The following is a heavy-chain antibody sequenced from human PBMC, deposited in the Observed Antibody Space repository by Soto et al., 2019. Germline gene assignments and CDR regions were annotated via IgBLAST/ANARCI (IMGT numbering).Heavy chain of an antibody. V-gene: IGHV3-64D*06. CDR2: ISTNGRST. CDR1: GFSFSDSA. CDR3: LRDIFGVVIFDS. D-gene: IGHD3-3*01. Sequence: AGGSLRLSCSASGFSFSDSAMHWVRQAPGKRLEYVSAISTNGRSTYYADSVKGRFTISRDNSKNTVHLHMSSLRTDDTAIYYCLRDIFGVVIFDSWGQGTPVTVSS. J-gene: IGHJ4*02.